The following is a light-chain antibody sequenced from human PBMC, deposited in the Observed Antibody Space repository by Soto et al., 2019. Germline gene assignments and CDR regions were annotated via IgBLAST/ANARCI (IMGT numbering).Light chain of an antibody. Sequence: DIPMTQSPSTLSASGLYRVTITCRASQSISSWLAWYQQKPGKAPKLLIYDASSLESGVPSRFSGSGSGTEFTLTISSLQPDDFATYYCQHFNSYPWTFGQGTKV. V-gene: IGKV1-5*01. CDR1: QSISSW. CDR3: QHFNSYPWT. J-gene: IGKJ1*01. CDR2: DAS.